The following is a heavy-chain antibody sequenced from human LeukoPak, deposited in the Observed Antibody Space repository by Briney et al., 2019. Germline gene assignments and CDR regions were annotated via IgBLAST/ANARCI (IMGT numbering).Heavy chain of an antibody. CDR2: IYYSGST. J-gene: IGHJ4*02. Sequence: SETLSLTCTVSGGSITGYHWSWIRQPPGKGLEWIGYIYYSGSTNYNPSLKSRVTISVGTSKNQFSLKLSSVTAADTAVYYCARRNVYSSSWDYFDYWGQGTLVTVSS. CDR3: ARRNVYSSSWDYFDY. CDR1: GGSITGYH. V-gene: IGHV4-59*08. D-gene: IGHD6-13*01.